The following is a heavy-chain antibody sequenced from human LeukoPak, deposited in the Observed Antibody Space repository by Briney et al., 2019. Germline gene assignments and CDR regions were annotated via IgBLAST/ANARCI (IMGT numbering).Heavy chain of an antibody. CDR1: RITFSSYS. CDR3: AKLIRRWLQLGDC. V-gene: IGHV3-21*01. CDR2: ISSSATYI. Sequence: GSLRLSCAASRITFSSYSMNWVRQAPGKGLEWVSSISSSATYIYYADSVKGRFTISRDNARHSLYLQMNSLRAEDTAVHYCAKLIRRWLQLGDCWGQGTLVTVSS. J-gene: IGHJ4*02. D-gene: IGHD5-24*01.